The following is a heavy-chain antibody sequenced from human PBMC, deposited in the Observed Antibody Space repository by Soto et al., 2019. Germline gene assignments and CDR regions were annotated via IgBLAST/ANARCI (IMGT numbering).Heavy chain of an antibody. V-gene: IGHV1-69*01. CDR3: AKDTDHAYDF. Sequence: QVQLVQSGADVKKPRSSVKVSCKASGGTFRSFAFSWVRQAPGHGLEWMGGIIPLFGTTNYAQRFQGRVTITADESTSTAYMELSSLKSEDTAIYYCAKDTDHAYDFWGQGTLVTVSS. J-gene: IGHJ4*02. D-gene: IGHD3-16*01. CDR1: GGTFRSFA. CDR2: IIPLFGTT.